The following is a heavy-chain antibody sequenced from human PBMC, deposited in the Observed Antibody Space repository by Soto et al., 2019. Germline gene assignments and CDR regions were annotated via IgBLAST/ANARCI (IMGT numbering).Heavy chain of an antibody. J-gene: IGHJ3*01. Sequence: ASVKVSCKASVFTSSGISWVRQAPGQRLEWMGWISTHNGNTIYAQKFQGRVIMTMDTSTTTVYMELRSLRPDDPAVYLCAREGILVLFDAYELWGQGKMVTVSS. D-gene: IGHD2-8*01. CDR3: AREGILVLFDAYEL. V-gene: IGHV1-18*04. CDR1: VFTSSG. CDR2: ISTHNGNT.